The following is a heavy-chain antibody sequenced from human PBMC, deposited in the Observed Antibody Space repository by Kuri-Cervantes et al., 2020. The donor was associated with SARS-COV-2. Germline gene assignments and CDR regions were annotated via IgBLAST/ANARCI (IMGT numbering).Heavy chain of an antibody. V-gene: IGHV1-3*01. J-gene: IGHJ4*02. CDR1: GYTFISYA. CDR3: AAEWEQRDY. Sequence: ASVKVSCKASGYTFISYAIHWVRQAPGQRLEWMGWINAGNGNTKYSQKFQERVTITRDMSTSTAYMELSSLRSEDTAVYYCAAEWEQRDYWGQGTLVTVSS. D-gene: IGHD1-26*01. CDR2: INAGNGNT.